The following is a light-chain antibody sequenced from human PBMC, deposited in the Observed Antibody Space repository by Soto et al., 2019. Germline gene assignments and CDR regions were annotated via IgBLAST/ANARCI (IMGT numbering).Light chain of an antibody. J-gene: IGKJ2*01. CDR3: QQYFEAPPYT. Sequence: DIVMTQSPESLAVSLGERATINCKSSQSVLYTSTSKNYLAWYQQRPGQAPKLVIFWASTRESGVPDRFRGSGSGTNFTLTLIKLQAEDQAVYYCQQYFEAPPYTFVPGTRLEIK. CDR2: WAS. V-gene: IGKV4-1*01. CDR1: QSVLYTSTSKNY.